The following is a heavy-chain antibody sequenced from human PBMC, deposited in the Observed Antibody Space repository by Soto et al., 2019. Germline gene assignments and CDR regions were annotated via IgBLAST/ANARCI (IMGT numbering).Heavy chain of an antibody. D-gene: IGHD2-8*01. CDR2: ILYDGSHK. V-gene: IGHV3-30*18. CDR3: AKDQAYCTPGVCLYNWFES. Sequence: QVQLVESGGGVVQPGRSLRLSCAASGFSFSNYGMFWVRQAPGKGLEWVAAILYDGSHKFYADSVKGRFTISRDNSKNTLYLQIDSLRAEDTAVYYCAKDQAYCTPGVCLYNWFESWGQGALVTVSS. CDR1: GFSFSNYG. J-gene: IGHJ5*01.